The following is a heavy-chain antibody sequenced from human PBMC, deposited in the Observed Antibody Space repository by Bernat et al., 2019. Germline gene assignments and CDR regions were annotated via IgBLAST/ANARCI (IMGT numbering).Heavy chain of an antibody. CDR2: ISYDGSNK. D-gene: IGHD3-16*01. J-gene: IGHJ4*02. Sequence: QVQLVESGGGVVQPGRSLRLSCAASGFTFSSYGMHWVRQAPGKGLEGVAVISYDGSNKYYADSVKGRFTISRDNSKNTLYLQMNSLRAEDTAVYYCGKDGGRGGYFCRGMEYWGQGALVTVSS. CDR1: GFTFSSYG. CDR3: GKDGGRGGYFCRGMEY. V-gene: IGHV3-30*18.